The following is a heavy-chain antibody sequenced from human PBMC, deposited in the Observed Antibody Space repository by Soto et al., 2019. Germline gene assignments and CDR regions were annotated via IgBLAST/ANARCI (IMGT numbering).Heavy chain of an antibody. Sequence: KTSETLSLTCAVSGDSVSNYYWSWIRQPAGRGLEWIGRVYPSGATNYNPSLNGRVTMSVDTFRNQFSLRLSSVTAADTAIYYCTKGPNWNYYYYGVDVWGQGTAVTVSS. CDR3: TKGPNWNYYYYGVDV. CDR1: GDSVSNYY. J-gene: IGHJ6*02. D-gene: IGHD1-20*01. CDR2: VYPSGAT. V-gene: IGHV4-4*07.